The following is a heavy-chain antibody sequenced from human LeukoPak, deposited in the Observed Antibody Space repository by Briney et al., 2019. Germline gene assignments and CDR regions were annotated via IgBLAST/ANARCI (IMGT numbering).Heavy chain of an antibody. CDR2: IYYSGST. CDR1: GGSISSSSYY. Sequence: TPSETLSLTCTVSGGSISSSSYYWGWIRQPPGKGLEWIGSIYYSGSTYYNPSLKSRVTISVDTSKNQFSLKLSSVTAADTAVYYCAREARSSSSGDSIDYWGQGTLVTVSS. V-gene: IGHV4-39*02. CDR3: AREARSSSSGDSIDY. J-gene: IGHJ4*02. D-gene: IGHD6-6*01.